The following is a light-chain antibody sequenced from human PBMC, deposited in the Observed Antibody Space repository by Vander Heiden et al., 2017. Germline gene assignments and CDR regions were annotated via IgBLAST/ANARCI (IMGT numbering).Light chain of an antibody. CDR1: SSDVGSYNL. J-gene: IGLJ1*01. Sequence: QSALTQPAPVSGSPGQSRTISCTGTSSDVGSYNLVSWYQQPPGNPPKLMIYEVSKRPAGVSNRFSGSKSGNTASLTISGLQGEDEADYYCCSDAGSSNYVFGTGTKVTVL. CDR3: CSDAGSSNYV. V-gene: IGLV2-23*02. CDR2: EVS.